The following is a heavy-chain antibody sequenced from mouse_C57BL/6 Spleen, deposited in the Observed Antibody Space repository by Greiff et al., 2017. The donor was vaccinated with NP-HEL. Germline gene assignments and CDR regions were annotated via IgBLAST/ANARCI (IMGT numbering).Heavy chain of an antibody. CDR2: IYPGDGDT. CDR3: ARGGNYGTFDY. V-gene: IGHV1-80*01. D-gene: IGHD2-1*01. J-gene: IGHJ2*01. CDR1: GYAFSSYW. Sequence: QVHVKQSGAELVKPGASVKISCKASGYAFSSYWMNWVKQRPGKGLEWIGQIYPGDGDTNYNGKFKGKATLTADKSSSTAYMQLSSLTSEDSAVYFCARGGNYGTFDYWGQGTTLTVSS.